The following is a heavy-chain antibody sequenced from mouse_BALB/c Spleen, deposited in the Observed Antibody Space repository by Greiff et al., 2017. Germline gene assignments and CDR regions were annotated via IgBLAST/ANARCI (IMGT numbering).Heavy chain of an antibody. Sequence: EVQGVESGGDLVKPGGSLKLSCAASGFTFSSYGMSWVRQTPDKRLEWVATISSGGSYTYYPDSVKGRFTISRDNAKNTLYLQMSSLKSEDTAMYYCARDYEGSYFDYWGQGTTLTVSS. D-gene: IGHD2-4*01. CDR3: ARDYEGSYFDY. V-gene: IGHV5-6*01. CDR2: ISSGGSYT. CDR1: GFTFSSYG. J-gene: IGHJ2*01.